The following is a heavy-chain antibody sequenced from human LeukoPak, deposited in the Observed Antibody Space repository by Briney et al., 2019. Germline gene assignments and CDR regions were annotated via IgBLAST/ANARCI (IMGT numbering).Heavy chain of an antibody. CDR3: ARGVPGDYGN. Sequence: LRLSCAASGFTFSSYAMSWIRQPPGKGLEWIGYIYYSGSTYYNPSLKSRVTISVDTSKNQFSLKLSSVTAADTAVYYCARGVPGDYGNWGQGTLVTVSS. D-gene: IGHD4-17*01. J-gene: IGHJ4*02. CDR2: IYYSGST. V-gene: IGHV4-30-4*08. CDR1: GFTFSSYA.